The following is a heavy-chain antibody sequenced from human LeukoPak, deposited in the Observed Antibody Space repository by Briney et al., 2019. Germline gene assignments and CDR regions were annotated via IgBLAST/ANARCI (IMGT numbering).Heavy chain of an antibody. CDR1: GFTFSDYY. Sequence: GGSLRLSCATSGFTFSDYYMSWNRQAPGKGLQWVSYITTGGDTIYYADSVKGRFTISRDNAKNSLYLQMNSLRAEDTAVYYCARGRYNYGQHFDYWGQGTLVTVSS. J-gene: IGHJ4*02. CDR3: ARGRYNYGQHFDY. V-gene: IGHV3-11*04. CDR2: ITTGGDTI. D-gene: IGHD1-1*01.